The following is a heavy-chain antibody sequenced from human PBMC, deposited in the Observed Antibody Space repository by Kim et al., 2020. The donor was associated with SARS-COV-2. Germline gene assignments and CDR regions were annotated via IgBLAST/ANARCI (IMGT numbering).Heavy chain of an antibody. CDR1: GFIFDDYA. CDR2: ISWNSGSI. V-gene: IGHV3-9*01. CDR3: AKDILSTFGWSGNYIYYYGMDV. J-gene: IGHJ6*02. Sequence: GGSLRLSCAASGFIFDDYAMHWVRQAPGKGLEWVSGISWNSGSIGYADSVKGRFTISRDNAKNSLYLQMNSLRAEDTALYYCAKDILSTFGWSGNYIYYYGMDVWGQGTTVTVSS. D-gene: IGHD3-3*01.